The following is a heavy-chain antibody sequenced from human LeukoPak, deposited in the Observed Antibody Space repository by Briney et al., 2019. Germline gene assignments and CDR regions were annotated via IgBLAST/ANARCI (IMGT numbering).Heavy chain of an antibody. V-gene: IGHV1-46*01. CDR1: GYTFTSYY. CDR3: TAAGNRRGDY. D-gene: IGHD6-13*01. J-gene: IGHJ4*02. Sequence: ASVKVSCKASGYTFTSYYMHWVRQAPGQGLEWMGIINPSGGSTSYAQKVQGRVTMTRDTSTSTVYMELSSLRSEDTAVYYCTAAGNRRGDYWGQGTLVTVSS. CDR2: INPSGGST.